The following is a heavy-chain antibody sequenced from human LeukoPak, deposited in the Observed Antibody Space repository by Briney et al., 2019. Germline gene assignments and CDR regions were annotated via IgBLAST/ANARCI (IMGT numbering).Heavy chain of an antibody. CDR1: GGSFSGYY. V-gene: IGHV4-34*01. CDR3: ARRLCGGDCYSTFSY. CDR2: INDSGST. Sequence: KPSETLSLTCAVYGGSFSGYYWSWIRQPPGRGREWIGEINDSGSTTYNPSLKSRVTISVATSKNQFSLKMSSVTAADPAVYYCARRLCGGDCYSTFSYWGQGTLVTVSS. D-gene: IGHD2-21*02. J-gene: IGHJ4*02.